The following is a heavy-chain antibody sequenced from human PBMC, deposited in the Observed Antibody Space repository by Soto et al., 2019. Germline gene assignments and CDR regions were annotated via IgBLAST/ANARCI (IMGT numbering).Heavy chain of an antibody. CDR1: GGSITSDIYY. V-gene: IGHV4-31*03. J-gene: IGHJ4*02. D-gene: IGHD5-18*01. CDR3: ARGGEYSYGNFDY. CDR2: IYYSAGT. Sequence: QVQLQESGPGLVKPSQTLSLTCTLSGGSITSDIYYWSWVRQQPGKGLEWIGYIYYSAGTYYNPSLKCRLTISVDTSKTQFSLELTSVTAADTAVYYCARGGEYSYGNFDYWGQGTLVTVSS.